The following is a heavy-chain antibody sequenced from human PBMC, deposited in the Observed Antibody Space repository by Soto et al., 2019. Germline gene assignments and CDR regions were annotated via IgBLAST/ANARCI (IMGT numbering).Heavy chain of an antibody. J-gene: IGHJ6*02. D-gene: IGHD2-2*01. CDR2: ISSSSSYI. CDR3: ARYIPGVRYYGMDV. CDR1: GFTFSSYS. V-gene: IGHV3-21*04. Sequence: GGSLRLSCAASGFTFSSYSMNWVRQAPGKGLEWVSSISSSSSYIYYADSVKGRFTISRDNSGNTLFLEMYSLRAEDTAVYYCARYIPGVRYYGMDVWGQGTTVTVSS.